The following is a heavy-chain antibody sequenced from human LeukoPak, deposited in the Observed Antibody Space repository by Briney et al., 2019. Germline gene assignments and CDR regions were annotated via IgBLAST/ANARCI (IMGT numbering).Heavy chain of an antibody. Sequence: GGSLRLSCAGSGFTFRSYWMNWVRQAPGKGLEWLAIIKQDGTEKHYKGSVEGRFTISRDNAKNSLHLQMNSLRAEDMAVYYCAGGSGYLITSWGQGTLVTVSS. V-gene: IGHV3-7*01. J-gene: IGHJ5*02. D-gene: IGHD3-9*01. CDR3: AGGSGYLITS. CDR1: GFTFRSYW. CDR2: IKQDGTEK.